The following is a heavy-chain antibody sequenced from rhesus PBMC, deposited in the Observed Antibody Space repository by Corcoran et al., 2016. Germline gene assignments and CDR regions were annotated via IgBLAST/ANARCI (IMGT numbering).Heavy chain of an antibody. V-gene: IGHV3S16*01. Sequence: EVQLVESGGGLVQPGGSLRLSCAASGFTFSSYGMSWVRQAPGKGRAWVSSFSSASSYIYQSDRVNGRFTISRDNAKNSLSLHMNSLRAGDTAVYYCTSGPVLQYLDWLSKDYFDYWGQGVLVTVSS. D-gene: IGHD3-3*01. CDR1: GFTFSSYG. J-gene: IGHJ4*01. CDR2: FSSASSYI. CDR3: TSGPVLQYLDWLSKDYFDY.